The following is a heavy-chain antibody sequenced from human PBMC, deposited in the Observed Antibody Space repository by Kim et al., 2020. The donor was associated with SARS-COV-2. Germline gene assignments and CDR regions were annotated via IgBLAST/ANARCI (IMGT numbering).Heavy chain of an antibody. J-gene: IGHJ5*02. D-gene: IGHD6-13*01. CDR3: AGSSWYRNWFDP. V-gene: IGHV3-30*03. CDR1: GFTFSSYG. CDR2: ISYDGSNK. Sequence: GGSLRLSCAASGFTFSSYGMHWVRQAPGKGLEWVAVISYDGSNKYYADSVKGRFTISRDNSKNTLYLQMNSLRAEDTAVYYCAGSSWYRNWFDPWGQGTLVTVSS.